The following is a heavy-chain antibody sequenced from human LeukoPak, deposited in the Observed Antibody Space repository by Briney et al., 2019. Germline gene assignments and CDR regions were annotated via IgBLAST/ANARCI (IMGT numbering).Heavy chain of an antibody. V-gene: IGHV3-23*01. CDR1: GFTFNNHD. CDR2: ISGNGGIT. Sequence: PGGSLRLSCVASGFTFNNHDMSWVRQAPGKGLEWVSGISGNGGITYHADSVKGRFTISRDNSDDTLYLQMNSLRADDTGVYYCALASRSGWRGVFDSWGQGILVTVSS. J-gene: IGHJ4*02. D-gene: IGHD6-19*01. CDR3: ALASRSGWRGVFDS.